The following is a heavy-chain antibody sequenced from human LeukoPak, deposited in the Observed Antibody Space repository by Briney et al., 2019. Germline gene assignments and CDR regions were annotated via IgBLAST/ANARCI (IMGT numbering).Heavy chain of an antibody. J-gene: IGHJ4*02. D-gene: IGHD2-2*01. Sequence: ASVKVSCKASANTFTNYHIHWVRQAPGQGLEWMGIINPSGDITTYAQKFQGRITMTRDTSTSTAYMELSSLRSEDTAVYYCARVDCTSPTCFVDYWGQGTLVTVSS. V-gene: IGHV1-46*01. CDR2: INPSGDIT. CDR1: ANTFTNYH. CDR3: ARVDCTSPTCFVDY.